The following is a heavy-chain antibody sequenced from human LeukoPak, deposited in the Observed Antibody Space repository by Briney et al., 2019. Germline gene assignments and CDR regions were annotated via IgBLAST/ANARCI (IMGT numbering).Heavy chain of an antibody. CDR2: INPSGGST. CDR1: GYTFTSYY. Sequence: ASVKVSCKASGYTFTSYYMHWVRQAPGQGLEWMGIINPSGGSTSYAQKFQGRVTMTRDTSTSTVYMELSSLRSEDTAVYYCARGFSSSWYPGGVDYYYMDVWGKGTTVTISS. D-gene: IGHD6-13*01. CDR3: ARGFSSSWYPGGVDYYYMDV. J-gene: IGHJ6*03. V-gene: IGHV1-46*01.